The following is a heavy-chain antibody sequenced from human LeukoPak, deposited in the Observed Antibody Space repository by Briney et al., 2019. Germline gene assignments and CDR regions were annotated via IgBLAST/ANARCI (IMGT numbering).Heavy chain of an antibody. CDR2: ISGSGGST. J-gene: IGHJ4*02. Sequence: PGGSLRLSCAASGFTFSSYAMSWVRQAPGKGLEWVSAISGSGGSTYYADSVKGRFTISRDNPKNTLYLQMNSLRAEDTAVYYCAKDLVDSQLEPYYFDYWGQGTLVTVSS. D-gene: IGHD1-1*01. CDR3: AKDLVDSQLEPYYFDY. V-gene: IGHV3-23*01. CDR1: GFTFSSYA.